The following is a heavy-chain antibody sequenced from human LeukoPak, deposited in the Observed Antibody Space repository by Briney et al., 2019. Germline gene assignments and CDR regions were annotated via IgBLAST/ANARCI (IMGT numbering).Heavy chain of an antibody. V-gene: IGHV6-1*01. D-gene: IGHD3-9*01. Sequence: SQTLSLTCAISGDSVSSNSVAWNWIRQSPSRGLEWLGRTYYRSKWYNDYAVSVKSRITINPDTSKNQFSLQLNSVTPEDTAVYYCARAAEYYDILTGSRLDNWFDPWGQGTLVTVSS. CDR1: GDSVSSNSVA. CDR3: ARAAEYYDILTGSRLDNWFDP. CDR2: TYYRSKWYN. J-gene: IGHJ5*02.